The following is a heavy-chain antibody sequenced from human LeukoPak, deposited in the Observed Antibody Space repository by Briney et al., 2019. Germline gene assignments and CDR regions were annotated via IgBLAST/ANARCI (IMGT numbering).Heavy chain of an antibody. V-gene: IGHV3-64*01. CDR3: ARGSGGSYYFFDY. J-gene: IGHJ4*02. Sequence: GGSLRLSCAASGFTFSSYAMHWVRQAPGKGLEYVSAISSNGGSTYYANSVKGRFTISRDNSKNTLYLQMGSLRAEDMAVYYCARGSGGSYYFFDYWGQGTLVTVSS. D-gene: IGHD1-26*01. CDR1: GFTFSSYA. CDR2: ISSNGGST.